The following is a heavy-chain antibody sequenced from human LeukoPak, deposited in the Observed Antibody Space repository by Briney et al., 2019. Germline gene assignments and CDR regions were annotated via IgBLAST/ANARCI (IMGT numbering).Heavy chain of an antibody. J-gene: IGHJ4*02. D-gene: IGHD3-16*02. CDR3: GKNLDRHYIWGSYRFGYFDH. CDR2: ISGSGGST. V-gene: IGHV3-23*01. Sequence: GGSLRLSCAASGFTFSSYAMSWVRQAPGKGLEWVSAISGSGGSTYYADSVKGRFTISRDNSKNTLYLQMNSLRAEDTAVYYFGKNLDRHYIWGSYRFGYFDHWGQGTLVTVSS. CDR1: GFTFSSYA.